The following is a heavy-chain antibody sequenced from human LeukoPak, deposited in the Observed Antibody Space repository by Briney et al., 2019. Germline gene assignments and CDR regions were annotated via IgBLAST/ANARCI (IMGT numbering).Heavy chain of an antibody. J-gene: IGHJ4*02. Sequence: GGSLRLSCAASGFTFSIYSMNWVRQAPGKGLEWVSYISSSSNTIYYADSVKGRFTISRDNAKNSMYLQMSSLRDEDTAVYYCARDRGYFSYWGQGTLVTVSS. CDR1: GFTFSIYS. CDR2: ISSSSNTI. CDR3: ARDRGYFSY. V-gene: IGHV3-48*02. D-gene: IGHD2-15*01.